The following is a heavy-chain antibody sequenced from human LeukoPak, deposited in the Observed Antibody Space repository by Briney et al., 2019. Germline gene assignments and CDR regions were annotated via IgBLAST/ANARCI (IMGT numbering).Heavy chain of an antibody. D-gene: IGHD6-13*01. CDR1: GFTFSSYG. Sequence: GGSLRLSCAASGFTFSSYGMHWVRQAPGKGLEWVAVISYDGSNKYFADSVKGRFTISRDNAKNTLYLQMNSLRAEDTAVYYCARVFSSWCYWGQGTLVTVSS. CDR3: ARVFSSWCY. CDR2: ISYDGSNK. V-gene: IGHV3-30*03. J-gene: IGHJ4*02.